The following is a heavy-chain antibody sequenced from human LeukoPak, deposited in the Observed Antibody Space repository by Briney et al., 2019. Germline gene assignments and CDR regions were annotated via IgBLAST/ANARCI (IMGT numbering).Heavy chain of an antibody. D-gene: IGHD3-10*01. CDR1: GGSISSSSYY. Sequence: SETLSLTCTVSGGSISSSSYYWGWIRQPPGKGLDWIGNVYYSGSTYYNPSLKSRVTISVDTSENQFSLKLSAVTAADTAVYFCASVRRGFGESSKYYSYYYMDVWGNGTTVTISS. CDR2: VYYSGST. CDR3: ASVRRGFGESSKYYSYYYMDV. J-gene: IGHJ6*03. V-gene: IGHV4-39*01.